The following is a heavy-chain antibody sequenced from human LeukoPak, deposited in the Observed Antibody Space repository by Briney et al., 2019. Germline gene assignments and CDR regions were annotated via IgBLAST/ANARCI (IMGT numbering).Heavy chain of an antibody. J-gene: IGHJ6*02. CDR2: IYYSGST. Sequence: SETLSLTCTVSGGSISSYCWSWIRQPPGKGLEWIGYIYYSGSTNYNPSLKSRVTISVDTSKNQFSLKLSSVTAADTAVYYCARAAKGCSSTSCYYYYGMDVWGQGTTVTVSS. CDR3: ARAAKGCSSTSCYYYYGMDV. CDR1: GGSISSYC. D-gene: IGHD2-2*01. V-gene: IGHV4-59*01.